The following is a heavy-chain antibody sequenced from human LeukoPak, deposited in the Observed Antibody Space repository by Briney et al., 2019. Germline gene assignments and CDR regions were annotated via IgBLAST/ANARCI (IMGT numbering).Heavy chain of an antibody. V-gene: IGHV4-39*01. J-gene: IGHJ4*02. Sequence: SETLSLTCTVSGDFITGSTYYWGWIRQPPGKGLEWIGSMYYSGSTYSNPSLRSRVTMSADTSKNQFSLNLRSVTAADTAVYYCARQYYDSTGYYYFDYWGQGTLVTVSS. CDR1: GDFITGSTYY. CDR2: MYYSGST. D-gene: IGHD3-22*01. CDR3: ARQYYDSTGYYYFDY.